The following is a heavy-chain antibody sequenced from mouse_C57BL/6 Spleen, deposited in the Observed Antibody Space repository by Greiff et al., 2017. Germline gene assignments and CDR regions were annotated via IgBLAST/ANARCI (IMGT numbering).Heavy chain of an antibody. V-gene: IGHV1-54*01. CDR1: GYAFTNYL. CDR3: ARSGTVVEDWYFDV. D-gene: IGHD1-1*01. Sequence: QVQLQQSGAELVRPGTSVKVSCKASGYAFTNYLIEWVKQRPGQGLEWIGVINPGSGGTNYNEKFKGKATLTADKSSSTAYMQLSSRTSADSAVYFCARSGTVVEDWYFDVWGTGTTVTVSS. J-gene: IGHJ1*03. CDR2: INPGSGGT.